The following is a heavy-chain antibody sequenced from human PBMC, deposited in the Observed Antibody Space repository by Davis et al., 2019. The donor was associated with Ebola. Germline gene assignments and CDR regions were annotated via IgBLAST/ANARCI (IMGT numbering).Heavy chain of an antibody. J-gene: IGHJ4*02. V-gene: IGHV3-74*01. D-gene: IGHD2-2*01. Sequence: PGGSLRLSCAVSGFTFSSNWMSWVRQVPGKGLVWVSRINTDGSFTDYADSVKGRFTISRDNARNTVSLQMNSLRAEDTALYYCARSSYQPDWWGQGTPVTVSS. CDR3: ARSSYQPDW. CDR1: GFTFSSNW. CDR2: INTDGSFT.